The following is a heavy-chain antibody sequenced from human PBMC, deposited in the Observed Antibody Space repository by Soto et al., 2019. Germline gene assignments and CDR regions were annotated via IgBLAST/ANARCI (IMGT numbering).Heavy chain of an antibody. CDR3: ARSQGSSTSLEIYYYYYYGMDV. CDR1: GGTFSNYA. D-gene: IGHD2-2*01. V-gene: IGHV1-69*01. CDR2: ILPISGTA. J-gene: IGHJ6*02. Sequence: QVQLVQSVAEVKKPGSSVKVSCKASGGTFSNYAISWVRQAPGQGLEWMGGILPISGTANYAQKFQGRGTITAGESTSTAYMELSSLRSEDTAVYYCARSQGSSTSLEIYYYYYYGMDVWGQGTTVTVSS.